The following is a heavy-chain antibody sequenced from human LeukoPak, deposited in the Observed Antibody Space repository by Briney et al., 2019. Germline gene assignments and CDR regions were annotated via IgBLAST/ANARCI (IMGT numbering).Heavy chain of an antibody. V-gene: IGHV1-2*06. D-gene: IGHD3-22*01. CDR2: INPNSGGT. CDR3: AREGYYYDSSGYFPYFDY. CDR1: GYTFTGYY. J-gene: IGHJ4*02. Sequence: ASVKVSCKASGYTFTGYYMHWVRQAPGQGLEWMGRINPNSGGTNYAQKFQGRVTMTRDTSISTAYMELSSLRSEDTAVYYCAREGYYYDSSGYFPYFDYWGQGTLVTVSS.